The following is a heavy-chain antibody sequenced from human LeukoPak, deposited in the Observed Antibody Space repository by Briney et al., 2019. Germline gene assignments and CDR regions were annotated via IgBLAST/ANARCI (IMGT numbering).Heavy chain of an antibody. CDR2: ISYDGSNK. CDR1: GFTFSSYG. V-gene: IGHV3-30*19. Sequence: GGSLRLSCAASGFTFSSYGMHWVRQAPGKGLEWVAVISYDGSNKYYADSVKGRFTISRDDSKNTLYLQMNSLRAEDTAVYYCAREGQWLVLLEFFGYWGQGTLVTVSS. D-gene: IGHD6-19*01. CDR3: AREGQWLVLLEFFGY. J-gene: IGHJ4*02.